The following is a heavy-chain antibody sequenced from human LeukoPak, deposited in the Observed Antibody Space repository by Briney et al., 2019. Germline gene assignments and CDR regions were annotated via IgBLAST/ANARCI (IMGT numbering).Heavy chain of an antibody. D-gene: IGHD3-10*01. Sequence: SGPTLVNPTHTLTLTCTFSGFSLTTSGVGVGWIRQPPGKALEWLALIYWEDDERYSPSLKSRLTITKDTSKNQVVLTMTNMDPVDTATYYCTRAYYYGSGSHYYFDYWGQGTLVTVSS. CDR3: TRAYYYGSGSHYYFDY. V-gene: IGHV2-5*02. J-gene: IGHJ4*02. CDR1: GFSLTTSGVG. CDR2: IYWEDDE.